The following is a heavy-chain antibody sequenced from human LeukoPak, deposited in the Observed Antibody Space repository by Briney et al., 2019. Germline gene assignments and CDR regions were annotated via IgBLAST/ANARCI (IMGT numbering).Heavy chain of an antibody. CDR2: IYPGDYDT. CDR1: GCRFNSYW. CDR3: ARRDFSCTSCPRSL. J-gene: IGHJ4*02. Sequence: GGALEIYFKGSGCRFNSYWIGWGRQLPGKGVGRMGIIYPGDYDTRYSPSFQGQVTISADQSISTAYLQWSSLKASDTSIYYCARRDFSCTSCPRSLWGQGTLFTVSS. V-gene: IGHV5-51*01. D-gene: IGHD2-2*01.